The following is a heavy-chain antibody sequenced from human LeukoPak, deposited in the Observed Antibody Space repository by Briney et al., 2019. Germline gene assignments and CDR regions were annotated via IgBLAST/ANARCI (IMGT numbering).Heavy chain of an antibody. CDR3: ASGGTFYYFDY. CDR2: IYYSGST. V-gene: IGHV4-59*01. CDR1: GGSISSYY. J-gene: IGHJ4*02. Sequence: TSETLSLTCTVSGGSISSYYWSWIRQPPGKGLEWIGYIYYSGSTNYNPSLKSRVTISVDTSKNQFSLKLSSVTAADTAVYYCASGGTFYYFDYWGQGTLVTVSS. D-gene: IGHD1-26*01.